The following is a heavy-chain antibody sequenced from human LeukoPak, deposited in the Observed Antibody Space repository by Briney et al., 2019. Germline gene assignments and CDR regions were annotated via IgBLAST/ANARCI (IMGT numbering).Heavy chain of an antibody. V-gene: IGHV3-74*01. D-gene: IGHD5-18*01. CDR3: AKVKFTVDTAMAVDY. CDR2: INQDGSRT. J-gene: IGHJ4*02. Sequence: GGSLRLSCAASGFTFSSFWMHWVRQAPGKGLVWVSHINQDGSRTTYADSVKGRFTISRDNAKNTLYLQMNSLRAEDTAVYYCAKVKFTVDTAMAVDYWGQGTLVTVSS. CDR1: GFTFSSFW.